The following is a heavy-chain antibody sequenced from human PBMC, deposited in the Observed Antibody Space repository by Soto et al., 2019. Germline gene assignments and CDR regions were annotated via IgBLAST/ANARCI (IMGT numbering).Heavy chain of an antibody. Sequence: SETLSLTCTVSGGSISSGDYYWSWIRQPPGKGLEWIGYIYYSGSTYYNPSLKSRVTISVDTSKNQFSLKLSSVTAADTAVYYCARVPSRSGFVDYWGQGTLVTVSS. CDR3: ARVPSRSGFVDY. CDR2: IYYSGST. CDR1: GGSISSGDYY. V-gene: IGHV4-30-4*01. J-gene: IGHJ4*02. D-gene: IGHD1-26*01.